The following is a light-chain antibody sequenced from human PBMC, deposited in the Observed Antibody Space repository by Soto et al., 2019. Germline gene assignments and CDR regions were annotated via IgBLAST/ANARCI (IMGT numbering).Light chain of an antibody. CDR1: QNIKSH. CDR2: TAS. V-gene: IGKV1-5*03. Sequence: DIQMTQTPSTLSASVGDRVTITCRASQNIKSHLAWYQQKPGKAPKLLIYTASSLQSGVPSGFSRSGSGTEFTLTVRSLQPDDCATFYCQQYDRYSAFGKGTKVEIK. CDR3: QQYDRYSA. J-gene: IGKJ1*01.